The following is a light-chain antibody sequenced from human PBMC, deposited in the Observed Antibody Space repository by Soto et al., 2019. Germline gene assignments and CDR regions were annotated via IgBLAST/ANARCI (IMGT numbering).Light chain of an antibody. Sequence: IELNQSPSSLSASVGDRATITCRASQDISSYLGWYQQKPGKAPKLLIYAASTLQSGVPSRFSGSGSGTDFTLTINSLQTEDFATYFCQQLNNYPSTFGGGTKVDIK. CDR3: QQLNNYPST. CDR2: AAS. V-gene: IGKV1-9*01. CDR1: QDISSY. J-gene: IGKJ4*01.